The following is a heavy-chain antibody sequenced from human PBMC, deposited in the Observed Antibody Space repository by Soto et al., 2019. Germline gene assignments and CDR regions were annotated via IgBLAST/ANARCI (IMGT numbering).Heavy chain of an antibody. J-gene: IGHJ5*02. CDR1: GGSISSYY. V-gene: IGHV4-59*01. Sequence: SETLSLTCTVSGGSISSYYWSWIRQPPGKGLEWIGYIYYSGSTNYNPSLKSRVTISVDTSKNQFSLKLSSVTAADTAVYYCARDKSGYDGYNWFDPWGQGTLVTVSS. CDR3: ARDKSGYDGYNWFDP. D-gene: IGHD5-12*01. CDR2: IYYSGST.